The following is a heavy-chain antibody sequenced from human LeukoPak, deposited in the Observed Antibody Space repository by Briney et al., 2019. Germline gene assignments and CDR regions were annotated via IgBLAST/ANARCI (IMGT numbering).Heavy chain of an antibody. J-gene: IGHJ4*02. V-gene: IGHV3-30-3*01. CDR3: AKDRSTVTEVNYFDY. CDR1: GFTFSSYA. D-gene: IGHD4-17*01. CDR2: ISYDGSNK. Sequence: QPGGSLRLSCAASGFTFSSYAMHWVRQAPGKGLEWVAVISYDGSNKYYADSVKGRFTISRDNSKNTLYLQMNSLRAEDTAVYYCAKDRSTVTEVNYFDYWGQGTLVTVSS.